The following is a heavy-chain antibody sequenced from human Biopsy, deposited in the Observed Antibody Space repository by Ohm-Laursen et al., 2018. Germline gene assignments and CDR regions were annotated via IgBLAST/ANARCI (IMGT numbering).Heavy chain of an antibody. CDR2: INAKTGDT. D-gene: IGHD3-22*01. V-gene: IGHV1-2*02. CDR3: TKGGYYYDSLAYYYWFDP. J-gene: IGHJ5*02. Sequence: ASVKVSCKASGYTFTGYHVHWVRQAPGQGLEWMGWINAKTGDTNYAQKFQGRVTMTRDTSISTAYVDLSSLRSDDTTVYYCTKGGYYYDSLAYYYWFDPWGQGTLVTVSS. CDR1: GYTFTGYH.